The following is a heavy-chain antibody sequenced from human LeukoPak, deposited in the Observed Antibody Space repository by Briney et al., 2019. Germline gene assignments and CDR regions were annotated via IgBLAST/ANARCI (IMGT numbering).Heavy chain of an antibody. CDR3: ARDNLYGSGSYLAY. CDR2: IYHSGST. Sequence: PSETLSLTCTVSGGSISSYFWSWIRQPPGKGLEWIGSIYHSGSTYYNPSLKSRVTISVDTSKNQFSLKLSSVTAADTAVYYCARDNLYGSGSYLAYWGQGTLVTVSS. V-gene: IGHV4-59*12. CDR1: GGSISSYF. D-gene: IGHD3-10*01. J-gene: IGHJ4*02.